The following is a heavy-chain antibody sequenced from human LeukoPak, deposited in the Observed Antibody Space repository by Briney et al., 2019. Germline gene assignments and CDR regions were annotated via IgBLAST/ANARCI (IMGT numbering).Heavy chain of an antibody. J-gene: IGHJ4*02. Sequence: GGSLRLSCAASGFTFSSYAMSWVRQAPGKGLEWVSAISGSGGSTYYADSAKGRFTISRDNSKNTLYLQMNSLRAEDTAVYYCAKAPYYYDSSGYGNWGQGTLVTVSS. CDR2: ISGSGGST. D-gene: IGHD3-22*01. CDR1: GFTFSSYA. CDR3: AKAPYYYDSSGYGN. V-gene: IGHV3-23*01.